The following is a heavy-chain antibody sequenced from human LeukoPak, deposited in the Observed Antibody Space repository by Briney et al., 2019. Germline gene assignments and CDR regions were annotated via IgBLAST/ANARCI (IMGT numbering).Heavy chain of an antibody. D-gene: IGHD5-12*01. V-gene: IGHV3-33*01. CDR1: GFTFSSYG. CDR2: IWYDGSNK. J-gene: IGHJ4*02. Sequence: GRSLRLSCAASGFTFSSYGMHWVRQAPGKGLEWAAVIWYDGSNKYYADSVKGRFTISRDNSKNTLYLQMNSLRAEDTAVYYCARDTGAGIVATNLFDYWGQGTLVTVSS. CDR3: ARDTGAGIVATNLFDY.